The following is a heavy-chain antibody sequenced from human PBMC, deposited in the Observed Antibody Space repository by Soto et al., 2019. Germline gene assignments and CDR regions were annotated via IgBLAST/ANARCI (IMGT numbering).Heavy chain of an antibody. CDR1: GFTFSSYA. V-gene: IGHV3-30-3*01. CDR3: ARTFDGDHNYIDY. CDR2: ISYDGSNK. J-gene: IGHJ4*02. Sequence: GGSLRLSCAASGFTFSSYAMHWVRQAPGKGLEWVAVISYDGSNKYYADSVKGRFTISRDNSKNTLYLQMNSLRAEDTAAYYCARTFDGDHNYIDYWGQGTLVTVSS. D-gene: IGHD4-17*01.